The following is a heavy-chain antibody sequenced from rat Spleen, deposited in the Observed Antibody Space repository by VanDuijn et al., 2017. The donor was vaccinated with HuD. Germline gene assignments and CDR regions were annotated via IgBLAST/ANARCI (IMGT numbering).Heavy chain of an antibody. Sequence: EVQLVESGGDLVQPGRSLKLSCAASGFTFNDYNMAWVRQAPKKGLEWVATITYDGSGTYYRDSVKGRFTISRDNTKNTQYLQVDSLRSEDTATYYCARRAYYGYLDFWGPGTMVTVSS. V-gene: IGHV5-7*01. CDR2: ITYDGSGT. J-gene: IGHJ1*01. CDR3: ARRAYYGYLDF. CDR1: GFTFNDYN.